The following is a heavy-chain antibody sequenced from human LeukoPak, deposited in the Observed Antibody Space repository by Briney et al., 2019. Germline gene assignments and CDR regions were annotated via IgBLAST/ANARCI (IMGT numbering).Heavy chain of an antibody. V-gene: IGHV4-59*01. Sequence: SETLSLTCTVSGGSISSYYWSWLRQPPGKGLEWIGYIYYSGSTNYNPSLKSRVTISVDTSKNQFSLKLSSVTAADTAVYYCARSPYYSTELDYWGQGTLVTVSS. CDR2: IYYSGST. J-gene: IGHJ4*02. CDR1: GGSISSYY. CDR3: ARSPYYSTELDY. D-gene: IGHD3-10*01.